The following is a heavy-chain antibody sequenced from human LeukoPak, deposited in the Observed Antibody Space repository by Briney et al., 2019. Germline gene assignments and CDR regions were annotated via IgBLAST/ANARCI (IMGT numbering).Heavy chain of an antibody. CDR3: AQIIAAAGDDY. J-gene: IGHJ4*02. CDR1: GGTFSSYA. D-gene: IGHD6-13*01. Sequence: EASVKVSCKASGGTFSSYAISWVRQAPGQGLEWMGGIIPIFGTANYAQKFQGRVTITADESTSTAYMELSSLRSEDTAVYYCAQIIAAAGDDYWGQGTLVTVSS. V-gene: IGHV1-69*01. CDR2: IIPIFGTA.